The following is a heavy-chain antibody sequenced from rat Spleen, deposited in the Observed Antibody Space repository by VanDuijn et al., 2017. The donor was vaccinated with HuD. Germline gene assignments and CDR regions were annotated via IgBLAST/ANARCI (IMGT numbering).Heavy chain of an antibody. V-gene: IGHV5-29*01. CDR2: ISYDGIST. J-gene: IGHJ2*01. D-gene: IGHD4-1*01. Sequence: EVQLVESDGGLVQPGRSLKLSCAASGFTFSDYYMAWVRQAPTKGLEWVATISYDGISTYYRDSVKGRFTISRDNAKSTLYLQMDSLRSEDTATYYCARRFDFDYWGHGVMVTVSS. CDR3: ARRFDFDY. CDR1: GFTFSDYY.